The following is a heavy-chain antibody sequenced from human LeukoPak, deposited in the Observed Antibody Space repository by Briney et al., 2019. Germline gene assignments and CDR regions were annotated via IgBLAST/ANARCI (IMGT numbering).Heavy chain of an antibody. CDR2: IRSKAYGGTT. J-gene: IGHJ6*02. D-gene: IGHD3-3*01. V-gene: IGHV3-49*04. CDR1: GFTFGDYV. CDR3: IWIYGMDV. Sequence: GGSLRLSCTAPGFTFGDYVMSWVRQAPGKGLEGVGFIRSKAYGGTTEYAASVKGRFTISRDDSKSIAYLQMNSLKTEDTAVYYCIWIYGMDVWGQGTTVTVSS.